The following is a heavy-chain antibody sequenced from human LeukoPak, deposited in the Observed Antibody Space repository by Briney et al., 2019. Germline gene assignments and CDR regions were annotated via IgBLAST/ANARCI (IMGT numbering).Heavy chain of an antibody. CDR3: AVASFDY. Sequence: PGGSLRLSCAASGFTFSSYGMHGVRQAPGKGREWLAVIWYDGSNKYYADSVKGRFTISRDNSKNTLYLQMNSLRAEDTAVYYCAVASFDYWGQGTLVTVSS. D-gene: IGHD5-12*01. CDR1: GFTFSSYG. V-gene: IGHV3-33*01. J-gene: IGHJ4*02. CDR2: IWYDGSNK.